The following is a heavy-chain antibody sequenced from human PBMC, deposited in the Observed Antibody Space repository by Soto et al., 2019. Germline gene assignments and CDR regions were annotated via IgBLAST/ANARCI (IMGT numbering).Heavy chain of an antibody. CDR1: GFTVSSNY. D-gene: IGHD6-13*01. CDR2: IYSGGST. V-gene: IGHV3-66*01. Sequence: EVQLVESGGGLVQPGGSLRLSCAASGFTVSSNYMSWVRQAPGKGLEWVSVIYSGGSTYYADSVKGRSTISRDNSKNTLYLQMNSPRAEDTAVYYCARWGWSSSSPLDYWGQGTLVTVSS. CDR3: ARWGWSSSSPLDY. J-gene: IGHJ4*02.